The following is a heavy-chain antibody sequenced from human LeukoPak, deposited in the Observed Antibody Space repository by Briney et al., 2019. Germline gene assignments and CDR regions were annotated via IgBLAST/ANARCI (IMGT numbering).Heavy chain of an antibody. J-gene: IGHJ4*02. Sequence: QPGGSLRLSCAASGFTFSDYWMHWVRQAPGKGLVWVSIINTDTRGTYYADSVKGRFTISRDNAKNTLYLQMNSLTAEDTAVYYCARAGAYRFDSWGQGTLVTVSS. D-gene: IGHD3-16*01. CDR1: GFTFSDYW. V-gene: IGHV3-74*01. CDR2: INTDTRGT. CDR3: ARAGAYRFDS.